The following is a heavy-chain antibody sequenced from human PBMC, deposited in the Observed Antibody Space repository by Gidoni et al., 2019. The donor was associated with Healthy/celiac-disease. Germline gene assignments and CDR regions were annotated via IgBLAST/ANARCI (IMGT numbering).Heavy chain of an antibody. CDR2: ISGSGGST. Sequence: EVQLLESGGGLVQPGGSLRLSCAASGFPFSSYAMSWVRQAPGKGLEWVSAISGSGGSTYYADSVKGRFTISRDNSKNTLYLQMNSLRAEDTAVYYCAKDMGLAYCGGDCYSPYYWGQGTLVTVSS. CDR1: GFPFSSYA. J-gene: IGHJ4*02. D-gene: IGHD2-21*02. V-gene: IGHV3-23*01. CDR3: AKDMGLAYCGGDCYSPYY.